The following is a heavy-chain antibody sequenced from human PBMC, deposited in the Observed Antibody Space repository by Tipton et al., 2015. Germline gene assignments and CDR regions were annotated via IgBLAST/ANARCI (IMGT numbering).Heavy chain of an antibody. V-gene: IGHV4-61*03. CDR2: IPHRDGT. Sequence: TLSLTCTVSGGSVSSGTYFWGWLRPTPGKGLECIGYIPHRDGTYYNPSLKSRVAISPDTSKKHLFLNLNSVTAADSAVYFCGRELEHGMDVWGQGTTVIVSS. CDR1: GGSVSSGTYF. D-gene: IGHD5-24*01. J-gene: IGHJ6*02. CDR3: GRELEHGMDV.